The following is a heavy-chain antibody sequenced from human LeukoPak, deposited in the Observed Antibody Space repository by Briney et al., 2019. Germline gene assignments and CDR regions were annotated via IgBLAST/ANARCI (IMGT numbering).Heavy chain of an antibody. J-gene: IGHJ4*02. CDR3: AKDHTGGSDYGDY. D-gene: IGHD3-16*01. V-gene: IGHV3-30*18. CDR2: ISYDGSNK. Sequence: PGGSLRLSCAASGFTFSSFGMHWVRQAPGKGLEWVAVISYDGSNKYYAESVKGRFTISRDNSKNTMYLQMNSLRAEDTAVYYCAKDHTGGSDYGDYWGQGTLVTVS. CDR1: GFTFSSFG.